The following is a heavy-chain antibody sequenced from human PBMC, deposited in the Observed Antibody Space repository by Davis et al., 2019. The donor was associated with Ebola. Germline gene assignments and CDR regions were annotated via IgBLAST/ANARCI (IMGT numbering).Heavy chain of an antibody. Sequence: PGGSLRLSCAASGFTFSSYGMHWVRQAPGKGLEWVAVISYDGSNKYYADSVKGRFTISRDNSKNTLYLQMNSLRAEDTAVYYCAKASRVDDILTGYVPFDYWGQGTLVTVSS. CDR3: AKASRVDDILTGYVPFDY. D-gene: IGHD3-9*01. J-gene: IGHJ4*02. CDR1: GFTFSSYG. V-gene: IGHV3-30*18. CDR2: ISYDGSNK.